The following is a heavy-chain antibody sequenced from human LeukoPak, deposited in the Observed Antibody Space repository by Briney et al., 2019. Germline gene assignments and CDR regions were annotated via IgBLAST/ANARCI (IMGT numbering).Heavy chain of an antibody. CDR3: AKDPRRGVGFVGATFDY. V-gene: IGHV3-30*02. D-gene: IGHD1-26*01. Sequence: GGSLRLSCEASGFTFNNYAMSWVRQAPGKGLEWVAFIRYDEYYADSVKGRFTISRDNSKNTLYLQMNSLRAEDTAVYYCAKDPRRGVGFVGATFDYWGQGTLVSVSS. CDR1: GFTFNNYA. J-gene: IGHJ4*02. CDR2: IRYDE.